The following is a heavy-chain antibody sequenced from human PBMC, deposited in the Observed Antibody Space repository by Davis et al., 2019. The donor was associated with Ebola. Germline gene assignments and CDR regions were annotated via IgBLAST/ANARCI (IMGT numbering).Heavy chain of an antibody. Sequence: PSETLSLTCSVSGYSINSVYYWGWLRQPPGKGLEWIGSFYHNRGSLYNTSLRSRATISEDASKNQFTLKRTTLTAADTAVSYCAREIGARQGSVYWGQGILVTVSS. CDR2: FYHNRGS. CDR3: AREIGARQGSVY. J-gene: IGHJ4*02. V-gene: IGHV4-38-2*02. CDR1: GYSINSVYY. D-gene: IGHD1-26*01.